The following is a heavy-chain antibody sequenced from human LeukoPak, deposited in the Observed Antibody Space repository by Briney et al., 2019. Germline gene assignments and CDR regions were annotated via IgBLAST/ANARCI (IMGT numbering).Heavy chain of an antibody. CDR1: GFTFSSYS. Sequence: GGSLRLSCAASGFTFSSYSMNWVRQAPGKGLEWVSSISSSSSYIYYADSVKGRFTISRDNAKNSLYLQMNSLRAEDTAVYYCARAPDYYDSSGYYYAPPGCYYYGMDVWGQGTTVTVSS. D-gene: IGHD3-22*01. CDR2: ISSSSSYI. J-gene: IGHJ6*02. V-gene: IGHV3-21*01. CDR3: ARAPDYYDSSGYYYAPPGCYYYGMDV.